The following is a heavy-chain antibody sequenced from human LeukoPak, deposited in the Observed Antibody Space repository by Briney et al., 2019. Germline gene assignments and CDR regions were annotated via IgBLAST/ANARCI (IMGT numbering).Heavy chain of an antibody. CDR3: ARDGYTPGFDY. J-gene: IGHJ4*02. Sequence: SVTVSCKDSEGTFSSYTISWVRQAPGQGLELKGRIIPILGIANYAQKFQGRVTTPADKSTSTAYMELSSLRSEDTAVYYCARDGYTPGFDYWGQGTLVTVSS. D-gene: IGHD5-24*01. V-gene: IGHV1-69*04. CDR2: IIPILGIA. CDR1: EGTFSSYT.